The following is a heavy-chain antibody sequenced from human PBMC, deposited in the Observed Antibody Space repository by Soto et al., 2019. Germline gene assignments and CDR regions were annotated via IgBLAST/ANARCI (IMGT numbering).Heavy chain of an antibody. V-gene: IGHV3-64D*06. J-gene: IGHJ4*02. CDR1: GFTFSHHS. Sequence: GGSLRLSCSGSGFTFSHHSLYWVRQPPGKGLQCVSSISGSGGNIYYAEPVKGRFTISRDNSKNTLYLQMTSLSSEDSAVYYCVKVSGYCTGGSCFSYFDYWGQGTPVTVSS. CDR2: ISGSGGNI. CDR3: VKVSGYCTGGSCFSYFDY. D-gene: IGHD2-15*01.